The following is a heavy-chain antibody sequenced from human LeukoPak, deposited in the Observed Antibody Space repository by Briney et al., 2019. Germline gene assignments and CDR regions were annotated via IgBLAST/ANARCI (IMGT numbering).Heavy chain of an antibody. CDR3: ARGCSSTSCYVENWFDP. V-gene: IGHV1-69*13. D-gene: IGHD2-2*01. Sequence: ASVKVSCKASGGTFSSYAISWVRQAPGQGLEWMGRIIPIFGTANYAQKFQGRVTITADESTSTAYMELSSLRSEDTAVYYCARGCSSTSCYVENWFDPWGQGTLVTVSS. CDR2: IIPIFGTA. J-gene: IGHJ5*02. CDR1: GGTFSSYA.